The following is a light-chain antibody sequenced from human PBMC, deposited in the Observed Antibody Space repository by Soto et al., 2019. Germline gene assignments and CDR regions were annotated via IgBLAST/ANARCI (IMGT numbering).Light chain of an antibody. CDR3: QQYYTTPFT. V-gene: IGKV4-1*01. CDR2: WAS. J-gene: IGKJ3*01. CDR1: QSVLYSSNNKNY. Sequence: DIVMTQSPDSLAVSLGERATINCKSSQSVLYSSNNKNYLAWYQQKPGQPPKLLIYWASTRESGVPDRISGSGAGKDFTLNISSLRAEDVAVYYCQQYYTTPFTFGPGTKVDLK.